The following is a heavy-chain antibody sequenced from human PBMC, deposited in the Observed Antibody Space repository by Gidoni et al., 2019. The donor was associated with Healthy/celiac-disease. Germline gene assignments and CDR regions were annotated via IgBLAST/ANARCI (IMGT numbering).Heavy chain of an antibody. J-gene: IGHJ6*02. CDR3: ARARRYYYGMDV. CDR1: RFPFSSYD. Sequence: EVQLVASGGGLVQPGGSLRLSCAAYRFPFSSYDMHWVRQATGKGLEWVSAIGTAGDPYYPGSVKGRFTISRENAKNSLYLQMNSLRAGDTAVYYCARARRYYYGMDVWGQGTTVTVSS. V-gene: IGHV3-13*05. CDR2: IGTAGDP.